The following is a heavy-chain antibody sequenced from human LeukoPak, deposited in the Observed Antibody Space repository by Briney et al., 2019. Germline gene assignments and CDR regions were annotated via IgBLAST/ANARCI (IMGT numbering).Heavy chain of an antibody. D-gene: IGHD6-19*01. J-gene: IGHJ5*02. CDR3: ARPGDSLGVPGWGRPVES. CDR2: FTQNNTI. V-gene: IGHV3-69-1*01. Sequence: GGSLRLSCVAPGSTLSTSSMSGGPRAPGKGLEWVSSFTQNNTISHADSVKGRFTVSRDNAQNSLFLQMNSVRSEDTAVYYCARPGDSLGVPGWGRPVESWGQGILVTVSS. CDR1: GSTLSTSS.